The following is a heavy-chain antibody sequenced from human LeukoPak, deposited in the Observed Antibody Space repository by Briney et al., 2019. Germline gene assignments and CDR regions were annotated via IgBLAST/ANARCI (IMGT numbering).Heavy chain of an antibody. CDR2: IRYDGSNK. J-gene: IGHJ4*02. V-gene: IGHV3-30*02. Sequence: PGGSLRLSCAASGFTFSSYGMHWVRQAPGKGLEWVAFIRYDGSNKYYADSVKGRFTISRDNSKNTLYLQMNSLRAEDTAVYYCAKERSDFWSGYLDYWGQGTLVTVSS. CDR1: GFTFSSYG. D-gene: IGHD3-3*01. CDR3: AKERSDFWSGYLDY.